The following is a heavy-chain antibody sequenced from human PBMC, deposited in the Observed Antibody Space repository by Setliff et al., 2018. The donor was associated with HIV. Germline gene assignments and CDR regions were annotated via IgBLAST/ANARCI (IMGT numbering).Heavy chain of an antibody. CDR2: INHSGGT. V-gene: IGHV4-34*01. D-gene: IGHD3-10*01. CDR1: GGSFSAYY. CDR3: ATGLYYGSGSYYPSDAFDI. Sequence: PSETLSLTCAVYGGSFSAYYWSWIRQTPGKGLEWIGEINHSGGTNYNPSLKSRVTISVDTSKNQFSLKLSSVTAADTAVYYCATGLYYGSGSYYPSDAFDIWGQGTMVTVSS. J-gene: IGHJ3*02.